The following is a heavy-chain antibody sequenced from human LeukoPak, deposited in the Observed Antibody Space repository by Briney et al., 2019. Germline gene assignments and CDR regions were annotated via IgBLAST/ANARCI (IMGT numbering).Heavy chain of an antibody. CDR3: AKIRGSNFVGLFDY. CDR2: ISYDGSNK. CDR1: GFTFSSYA. Sequence: GGSLRLSCAASGFTFSSYAMHWVRQAPGKGLEWVAVISYDGSNKYYADSVKGRFTISRDNSKNTLYLQMNSLRAEDTAVYYCAKIRGSNFVGLFDYWGQGTLVTVSS. D-gene: IGHD6-13*01. J-gene: IGHJ4*02. V-gene: IGHV3-30-3*02.